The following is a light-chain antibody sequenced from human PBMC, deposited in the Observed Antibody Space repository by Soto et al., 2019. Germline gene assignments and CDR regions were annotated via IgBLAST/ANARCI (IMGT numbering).Light chain of an antibody. CDR2: GAS. CDR3: LQSGSSGT. CDR1: QSVSNNY. Sequence: EIGMTKCRETVWLSPGERATLECRASQSVSNNYLAWYQQKPGQAPRLLIYGASNRATGIPDRFSGSGSGTDFTLTISGLETEDFAVYYCLQSGSSGTFGQGTKLDIK. V-gene: IGKV3-20*01. J-gene: IGKJ1*01.